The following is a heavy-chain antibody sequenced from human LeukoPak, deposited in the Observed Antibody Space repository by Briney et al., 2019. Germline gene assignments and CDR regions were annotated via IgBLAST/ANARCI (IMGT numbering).Heavy chain of an antibody. CDR3: ARLSDSGSFLFDY. CDR2: ISAYNGNT. V-gene: IGHV1-18*01. D-gene: IGHD1-26*01. CDR1: GYTFTSYG. J-gene: IGHJ4*02. Sequence: ASVKVSCKASGYTFTSYGISWVRQAPGQGLEWMGWISAYNGNTNYAQKLQGRVTMTTDTSTSTASMELRSLRSDDTAVYYCARLSDSGSFLFDYWGQGTLVTVSS.